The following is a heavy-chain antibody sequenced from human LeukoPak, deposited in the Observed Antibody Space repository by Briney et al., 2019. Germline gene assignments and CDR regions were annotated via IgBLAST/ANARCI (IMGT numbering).Heavy chain of an antibody. Sequence: PGGSLRLSCAASGFTFSSYSMNWVRQAPGMGLQWVSYITGSSRLIYYADSVKGRFTISRDNAETSLYLQMNSLRAEDTAVYYCARVSGGRTEYFDSWGQGTLVTVSS. D-gene: IGHD1/OR15-1a*01. CDR1: GFTFSSYS. CDR2: ITGSSRLI. V-gene: IGHV3-48*04. J-gene: IGHJ4*02. CDR3: ARVSGGRTEYFDS.